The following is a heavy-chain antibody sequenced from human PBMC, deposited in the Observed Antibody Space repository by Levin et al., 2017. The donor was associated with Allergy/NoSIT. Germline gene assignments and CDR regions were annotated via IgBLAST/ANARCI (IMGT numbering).Heavy chain of an antibody. V-gene: IGHV1-3*01. J-gene: IGHJ5*02. D-gene: IGHD1-14*01. CDR3: ARNRRDTTTAVWFDP. Sequence: ASVKVSCKASGYTFTSFAIHWVRQAPGQRLEWIGWINAGNGNTKYSQNFQDRVTITTDTSASTAYMELSSLRFEDTAVYYCARNRRDTTTAVWFDPWGQGTLVTVSS. CDR1: GYTFTSFA. CDR2: INAGNGNT.